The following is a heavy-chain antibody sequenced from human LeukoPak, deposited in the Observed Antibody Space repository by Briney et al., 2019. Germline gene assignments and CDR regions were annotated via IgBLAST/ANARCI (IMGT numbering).Heavy chain of an antibody. V-gene: IGHV3-7*01. Sequence: PGRSLRLSCAASGFTFSSYWMSWVRQAPGKGLEWVANIKQDGSEKYYVDSVKGRFTVSRDNAKNSLYLQMNSLRAEDTAVYYCARTRYYYDSSGYQFYFDYWGQGTLVTVSS. CDR1: GFTFSSYW. J-gene: IGHJ4*02. CDR3: ARTRYYYDSSGYQFYFDY. D-gene: IGHD3-22*01. CDR2: IKQDGSEK.